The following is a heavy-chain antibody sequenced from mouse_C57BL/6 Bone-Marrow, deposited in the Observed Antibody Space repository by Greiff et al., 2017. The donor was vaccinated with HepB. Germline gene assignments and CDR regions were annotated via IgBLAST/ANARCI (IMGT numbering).Heavy chain of an antibody. Sequence: QVQLQQSGAELVRPGASVKLSCKASGYTFTDYYINWVKQRPGQGLEWIARIYPGSGNTYYNEKFKGKATLTAEKSSSTAYMQLSSLTSEDSAVYFCARWDDYSPDYWGQGTTLTVSS. D-gene: IGHD2-4*01. CDR2: IYPGSGNT. CDR3: ARWDDYSPDY. J-gene: IGHJ2*01. V-gene: IGHV1-76*01. CDR1: GYTFTDYY.